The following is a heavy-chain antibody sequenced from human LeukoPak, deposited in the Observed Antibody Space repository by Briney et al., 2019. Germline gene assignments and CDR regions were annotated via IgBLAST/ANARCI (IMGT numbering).Heavy chain of an antibody. CDR2: ISAYNGNT. CDR1: GYTFTSYG. J-gene: IGHJ4*02. Sequence: ASVKVSCKASGYTFTSYGISWVRQAPGQGLEWMGWISAYNGNTNYAQKLQGRVTMTTDTSTSTAYMELRSLRSDDTAVYYCARRPSPRVAARLDYFDYWGQGTLVTVSS. D-gene: IGHD6-6*01. V-gene: IGHV1-18*01. CDR3: ARRPSPRVAARLDYFDY.